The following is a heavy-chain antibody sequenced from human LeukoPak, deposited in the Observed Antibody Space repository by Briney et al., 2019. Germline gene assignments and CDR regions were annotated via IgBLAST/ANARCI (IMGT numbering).Heavy chain of an antibody. Sequence: GGSLRLSCAASGFSFNTYAMHWFRQAPGKGLEWVAVISYDGLNKYYADSGKGRFTISRDNSRNTLHLQMSSLRTEDTAVYYCARALDYWGQGTLVTVSS. J-gene: IGHJ4*02. CDR2: ISYDGLNK. CDR1: GFSFNTYA. CDR3: ARALDY. V-gene: IGHV3-30-3*01.